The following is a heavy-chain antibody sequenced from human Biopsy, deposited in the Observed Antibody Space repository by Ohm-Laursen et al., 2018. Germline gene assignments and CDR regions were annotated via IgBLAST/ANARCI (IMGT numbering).Heavy chain of an antibody. CDR2: TYKGGNT. CDR3: ARDLPPSYYYAMDV. V-gene: IGHV4-4*07. Sequence: SETLSLTCTVSGASITSYYWSWIRQPAGKGLEWIGHTYKGGNTNHNPSLKSRVSMSVDTSKNQLSLTLRSVTAADTAVYYCARDLPPSYYYAMDVWGQGTTVTVSS. J-gene: IGHJ6*02. CDR1: GASITSYY.